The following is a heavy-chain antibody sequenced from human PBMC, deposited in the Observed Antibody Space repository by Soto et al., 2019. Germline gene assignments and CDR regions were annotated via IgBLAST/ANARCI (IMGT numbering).Heavy chain of an antibody. CDR3: ATSIGALIEN. CDR1: GFTFTSYA. D-gene: IGHD3-16*01. V-gene: IGHV3-23*04. J-gene: IGHJ4*02. CDR2: ITESGNGT. Sequence: EVRLVESGGGFAQIGGSLRLSCVTSGFTFTSYAMTWVRQVPGMGLEWVSAITESGNGTFYADSVRGRVNISRDNSKSTLFLQMNSLRADDTALYFCATSIGALIENWGQGILVTVS.